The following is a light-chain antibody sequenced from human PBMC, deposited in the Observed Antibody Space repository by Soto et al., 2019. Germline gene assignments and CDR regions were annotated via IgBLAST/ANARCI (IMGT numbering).Light chain of an antibody. CDR3: LQDYNYPWT. J-gene: IGKJ1*01. CDR2: AAS. CDR1: QDIRTD. Sequence: AIQMTQSPSSLSASVEDRVTITCRASQDIRTDLGWYQQKPGKAPKLLIYAASSLQGGVPSRFSGSGSGTDFTLTISSLQPEDFATYYCLQDYNYPWTFGQGTKVEIK. V-gene: IGKV1-6*02.